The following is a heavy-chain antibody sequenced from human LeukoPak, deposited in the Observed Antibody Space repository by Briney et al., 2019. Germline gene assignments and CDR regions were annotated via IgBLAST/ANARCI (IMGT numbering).Heavy chain of an antibody. CDR1: GGSISSYY. J-gene: IGHJ4*02. CDR2: IYYSGST. Sequence: PSETLSLTCTVSGGSISSYYWSWIRQPPGKGLEWIGYIYYSGSTNYNPSLKSRVTISVDTSKNQFSLKLSSVTAADTAVYYCARDRGGSYPIDYWGQGALVTVSS. CDR3: ARDRGGSYPIDY. D-gene: IGHD1-26*01. V-gene: IGHV4-59*01.